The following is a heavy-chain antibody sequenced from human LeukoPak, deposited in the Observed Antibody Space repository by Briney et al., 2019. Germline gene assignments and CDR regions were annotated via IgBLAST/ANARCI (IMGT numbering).Heavy chain of an antibody. D-gene: IGHD5-12*01. Sequence: GGSLRLSCAASGFTFSSYCMSWVRQAPGKGLEWVANIKQDGSNKCYVYSVKGRFTISRDNAKNLLYLQMNSLRAEDTAVYYCARYSGYGGAEYFQHWGQGTLVTVSS. CDR2: IKQDGSNK. CDR3: ARYSGYGGAEYFQH. CDR1: GFTFSSYC. V-gene: IGHV3-7*03. J-gene: IGHJ1*01.